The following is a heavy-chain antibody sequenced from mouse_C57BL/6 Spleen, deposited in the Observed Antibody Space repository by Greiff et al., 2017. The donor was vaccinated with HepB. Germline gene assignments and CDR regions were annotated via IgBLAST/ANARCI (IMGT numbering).Heavy chain of an antibody. CDR3: ARSGSNWSFAY. CDR2: IYPGGGYT. V-gene: IGHV1-63*01. CDR1: GYTFSNYW. D-gene: IGHD4-1*01. J-gene: IGHJ3*01. Sequence: VKLQESGAELVRPGTSVKMSCKASGYTFSNYWIGWAKQRPGHGLEWIGDIYPGGGYTNYNEKFKGKATLTADKSSSTAYMQFSSLTSEDSAIYYCARSGSNWSFAYWGQGTLVTVSA.